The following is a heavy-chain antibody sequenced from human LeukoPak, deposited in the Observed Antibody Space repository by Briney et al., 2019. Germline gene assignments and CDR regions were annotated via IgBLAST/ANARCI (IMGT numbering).Heavy chain of an antibody. J-gene: IGHJ4*02. CDR1: GFPFSIDI. Sequence: GGSLRLSCVASGFPFSIDIMTWVRRAPGKGLEWISAITDSGATTYYADSVRGRFTISRDNSKNTLYLQMNSLRAEDTAVYYCAKDRLHSNYFFDYWGQGTLVTVSS. CDR3: AKDRLHSNYFFDY. V-gene: IGHV3-23*01. D-gene: IGHD4-11*01. CDR2: ITDSGATT.